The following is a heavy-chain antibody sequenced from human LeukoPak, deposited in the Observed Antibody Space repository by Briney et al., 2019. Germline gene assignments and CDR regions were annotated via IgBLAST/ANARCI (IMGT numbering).Heavy chain of an antibody. J-gene: IGHJ4*02. Sequence: PGGSLRLSYAASGFTFSSYSMNWVRQAPGKGLEWVSYISSSSSTIYYADSVKGRSTISRDNAKNSLYLQMNSLRAEDTAVYYCVRSIAAAGMGGFYFDYWGQGTLVTVSS. CDR3: VRSIAAAGMGGFYFDY. D-gene: IGHD6-13*01. V-gene: IGHV3-48*01. CDR1: GFTFSSYS. CDR2: ISSSSSTI.